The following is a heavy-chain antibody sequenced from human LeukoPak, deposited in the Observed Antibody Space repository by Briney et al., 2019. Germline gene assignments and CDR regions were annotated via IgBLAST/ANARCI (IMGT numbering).Heavy chain of an antibody. D-gene: IGHD5-18*01. CDR2: INHSGST. CDR1: GGSFSDYY. V-gene: IGHV4-34*01. Sequence: SETLSLTCAVYGGSFSDYYWSWIRQPPGKGLEWIGEINHSGSTNYNPSLKSRVTISVDTSKNQFSLKLSSVTAADTAVYYCAGRVTLDYWGQGTLVTVSS. CDR3: AGRVTLDY. J-gene: IGHJ4*02.